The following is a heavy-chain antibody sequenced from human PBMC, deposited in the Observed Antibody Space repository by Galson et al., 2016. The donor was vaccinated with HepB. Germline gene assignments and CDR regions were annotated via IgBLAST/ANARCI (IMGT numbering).Heavy chain of an antibody. CDR1: GFTVSSNY. V-gene: IGHV3-66*01. D-gene: IGHD3-22*01. Sequence: SLRLSCAASGFTVSSNYMAWVRQAPGKGLEWVSVLYRGGERNYADSVRGRFTFSSDDSKNTLYLQMNSLRVEDTAVYYCAKGESSGGVYANWAFDCWGKGTLVTVSS. CDR3: AKGESSGGVYANWAFDC. CDR2: LYRGGER. J-gene: IGHJ4*02.